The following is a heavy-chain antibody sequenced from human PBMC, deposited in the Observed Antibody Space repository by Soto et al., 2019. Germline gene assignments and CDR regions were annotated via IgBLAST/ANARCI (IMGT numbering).Heavy chain of an antibody. CDR1: DGCSSCSD. CDR2: IHYSGST. Sequence: SQPLSVASAVADGCSSCSDWILIGQKPWKVLEWIGYIHYSGSTNYNPSLKSRVTMSVDSAKNQFSLELNSVSAADTAVYFCAKYRRTDAEGYALAYRGQGAPVTVSS. CDR3: AKYRRTDAEGYALAY. J-gene: IGHJ4*02. V-gene: IGHV4-59*01. D-gene: IGHD2-15*01.